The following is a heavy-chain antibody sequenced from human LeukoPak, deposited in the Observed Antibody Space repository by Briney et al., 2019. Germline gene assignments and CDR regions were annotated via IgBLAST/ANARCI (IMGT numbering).Heavy chain of an antibody. CDR3: AKDIVPDGSGSYYNEDYYYYMDV. V-gene: IGHV3-9*01. D-gene: IGHD3-10*01. CDR1: GFTFDDYA. Sequence: GRSLRLSCAASGFTFDDYAMHWVRQAPGKGLEWVSGISWNSGSIGDADSVKGRFTISRDNAKNSLYLQMNSLRAEDTALYYCAKDIVPDGSGSYYNEDYYYYMDVWGKGTTVTVSS. J-gene: IGHJ6*03. CDR2: ISWNSGSI.